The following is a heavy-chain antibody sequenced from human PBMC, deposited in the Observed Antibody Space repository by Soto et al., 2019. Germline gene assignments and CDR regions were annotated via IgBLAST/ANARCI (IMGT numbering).Heavy chain of an antibody. CDR2: ISWNSGSI. D-gene: IGHD1-20*01. Sequence: GGSLRLSCAASGFTFDDYAMHWVRQAPGKGLEWVSGISWNSGSIGYADSVKGRFTISRDNAKNSLYLQMNSLRAEDTALYYCAKAHNWNYYYYMDVWGKGTTVTVSS. CDR3: AKAHNWNYYYYMDV. V-gene: IGHV3-9*01. J-gene: IGHJ6*03. CDR1: GFTFDDYA.